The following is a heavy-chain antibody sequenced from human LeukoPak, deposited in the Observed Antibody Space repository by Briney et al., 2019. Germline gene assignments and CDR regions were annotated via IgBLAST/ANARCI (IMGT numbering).Heavy chain of an antibody. CDR2: IYPGDSDT. D-gene: IGHD3-16*01. Sequence: GESLKISCRGSGYSFTSYWIGWVRQMPGKGLEWMGIIYPGDSDTRYSPSFQGQVTISADKSISTAYLQWSSLKASDTAMYYCARGGEWQVQADWFDPWGQGTLVTVSS. CDR1: GYSFTSYW. CDR3: ARGGEWQVQADWFDP. V-gene: IGHV5-51*01. J-gene: IGHJ5*02.